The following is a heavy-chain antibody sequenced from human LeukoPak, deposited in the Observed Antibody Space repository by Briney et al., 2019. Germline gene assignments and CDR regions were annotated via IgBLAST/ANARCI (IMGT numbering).Heavy chain of an antibody. CDR3: ARDKAHSSSWYGIDP. J-gene: IGHJ5*02. CDR1: GYTFTSYG. CDR2: ISAYSGNT. D-gene: IGHD6-13*01. V-gene: IGHV1-18*01. Sequence: ASVKVSCKASGYTFTSYGINWVRQAPGQGLEWMGWISAYSGNTNYAQKFQGRVTMTRDTSISTAYMELSRLRSDDTAVYYCARDKAHSSSWYGIDPWGQGTLVTVSS.